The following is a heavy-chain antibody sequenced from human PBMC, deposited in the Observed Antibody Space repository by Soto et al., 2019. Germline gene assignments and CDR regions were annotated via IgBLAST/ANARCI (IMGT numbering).Heavy chain of an antibody. J-gene: IGHJ5*02. CDR2: INHSGST. CDR3: ARAPHYYGSGSYAWFDP. CDR1: GGSFSGYY. V-gene: IGHV4-34*01. Sequence: SETLSLTCAVYGGSFSGYYWSWIRQPPGKGLEWIGEINHSGSTNYNPSLKSRVTISVDTSKNQFSLKLSSVTAADTALYYCARAPHYYGSGSYAWFDPWGQGTLVTVSS. D-gene: IGHD3-10*01.